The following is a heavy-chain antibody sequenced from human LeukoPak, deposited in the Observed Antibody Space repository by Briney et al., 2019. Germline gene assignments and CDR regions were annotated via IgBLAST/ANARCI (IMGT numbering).Heavy chain of an antibody. V-gene: IGHV1-2*02. J-gene: IGHJ4*02. Sequence: DSVKVSCKGSGYTFTDYYMHWVRQAPGQGLEWMAKINPNSGATAYAERFQGRVTLTRDTSISTMYMELRTLTSGDTAVYYCARPCDYGDYIDYWGQGTPVTVSS. CDR1: GYTFTDYY. CDR2: INPNSGAT. D-gene: IGHD4-17*01. CDR3: ARPCDYGDYIDY.